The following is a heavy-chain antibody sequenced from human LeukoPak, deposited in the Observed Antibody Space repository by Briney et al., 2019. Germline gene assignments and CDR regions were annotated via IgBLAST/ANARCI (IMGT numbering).Heavy chain of an antibody. V-gene: IGHV4-34*01. D-gene: IGHD3-22*01. CDR3: ARGRKRITMIVVVTVDY. CDR2: INHSGST. CDR1: GGSFSGYY. Sequence: SETLSLTCAVYGGSFSGYYWSWIRQPPGKGLEWIGEINHSGSTNYNPSLKSRVTISVDTSKNQFSLKLSSVTAADTAVYYCARGRKRITMIVVVTVDYWGQGTLVTVSS. J-gene: IGHJ4*02.